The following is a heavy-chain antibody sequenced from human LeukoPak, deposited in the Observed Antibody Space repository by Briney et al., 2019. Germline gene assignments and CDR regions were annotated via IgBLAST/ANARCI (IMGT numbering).Heavy chain of an antibody. J-gene: IGHJ1*01. D-gene: IGHD2-15*01. V-gene: IGHV4-59*01. Sequence: SETLSLTCTVSGGSITSYYWTRIRQPPGKGLEWIGYIYHSGTTNYNPSLKSRVTISVDTSKNQFSLKLSSVTAADTAVYYCAQKAPYSPGYSQDWGQGTLVTVSS. CDR2: IYHSGTT. CDR1: GGSITSYY. CDR3: AQKAPYSPGYSQD.